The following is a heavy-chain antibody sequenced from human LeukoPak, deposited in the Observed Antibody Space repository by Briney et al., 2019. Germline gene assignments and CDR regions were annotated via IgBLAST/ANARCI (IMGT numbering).Heavy chain of an antibody. CDR2: INHSGST. CDR3: ASSRDGYNYY. V-gene: IGHV4-34*01. Sequence: PSETLSLTCAVYGGSFSGYYWSWIRQPPGKGLEWIGEINHSGSTNYIPSLKSRVTISVDTSKNQFSLKLSSAPAADTAVYYCASSRDGYNYYWGQGTPVTVPS. D-gene: IGHD5-24*01. CDR1: GGSFSGYY. J-gene: IGHJ4*02.